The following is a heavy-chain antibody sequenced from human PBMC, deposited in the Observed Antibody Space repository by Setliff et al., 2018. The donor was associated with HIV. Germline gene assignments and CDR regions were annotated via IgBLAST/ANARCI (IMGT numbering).Heavy chain of an antibody. J-gene: IGHJ4*02. CDR3: ARSDWGSKDDY. CDR1: GFTFSNGW. D-gene: IGHD7-27*01. CDR2: IKSKTDGGTT. V-gene: IGHV3-15*01. Sequence: GGSLRLSCAASGFTFSNGWMSWVRQAPGKGLEWVGRIKSKTDGGTTDYAAPVKGRFTISRDDSKNTLYLQMNSLKTEDTAVYYCARSDWGSKDDYWGQGTLVTVSS.